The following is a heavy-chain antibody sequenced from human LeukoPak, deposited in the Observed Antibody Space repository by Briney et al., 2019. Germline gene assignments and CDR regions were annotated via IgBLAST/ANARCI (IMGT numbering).Heavy chain of an antibody. CDR3: ASTYYYDSSGYLGAFDI. V-gene: IGHV4-30-2*01. D-gene: IGHD3-22*01. CDR2: IYHSGST. Sequence: SQTLSLTCAVSGGSISSGGYSWSWIRQPPGKGLEWIGYIYHSGSTYYNPSLKSRVTISVDRSKNQFSLKLSSVTAADTAVYYCASTYYYDSSGYLGAFDIWGQGTMVTVSS. J-gene: IGHJ3*02. CDR1: GGSISSGGYS.